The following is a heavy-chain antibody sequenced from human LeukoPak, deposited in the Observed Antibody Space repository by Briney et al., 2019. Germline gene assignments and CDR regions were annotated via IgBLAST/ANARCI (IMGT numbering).Heavy chain of an antibody. V-gene: IGHV1-2*06. CDR3: ARDSAAAGNDY. CDR2: INPNSGGT. CDR1: GYTFIDYY. Sequence: ASVKVSCKASGYTFIDYYFNWVRQAPGQGPEWMGRINPNSGGTNYAQKFQGRVTMTRDTSISTAYMELSRLRSDDTAVYYCARDSAAAGNDYWGQGTLVTVSS. D-gene: IGHD6-13*01. J-gene: IGHJ4*02.